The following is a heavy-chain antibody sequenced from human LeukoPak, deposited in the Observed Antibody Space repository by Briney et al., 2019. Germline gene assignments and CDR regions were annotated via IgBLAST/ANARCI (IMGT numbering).Heavy chain of an antibody. CDR1: GFTFSSYW. Sequence: GGSLRLSCAASGFTFSSYWMHWVRQAPGKGLVWVSRINSDGSRISYADSVKGRFTISRDNAKNTLYLQMNSLRAEDTAVYWAVAGTTYWGQGTLVTVSS. D-gene: IGHD6-19*01. CDR2: INSDGSRI. J-gene: IGHJ4*02. V-gene: IGHV3-74*01. CDR3: VAGTTY.